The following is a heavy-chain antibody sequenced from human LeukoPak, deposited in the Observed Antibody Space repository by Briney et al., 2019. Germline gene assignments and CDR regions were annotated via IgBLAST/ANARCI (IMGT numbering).Heavy chain of an antibody. J-gene: IGHJ6*03. CDR3: ARDPQKIEYYMDV. CDR1: GFTFSDYY. CDR2: ISSSGSTI. V-gene: IGHV3-11*01. Sequence: GGSLRLSCAASGFTFSDYYMSWIRQAPGKGLEWVSYISSSGSTIYYADSVKGRFTISRDNAKNSLYLQMNSLRAEDTGVYYCARDPQKIEYYMDVWGKGTTVTVSS. D-gene: IGHD3-22*01.